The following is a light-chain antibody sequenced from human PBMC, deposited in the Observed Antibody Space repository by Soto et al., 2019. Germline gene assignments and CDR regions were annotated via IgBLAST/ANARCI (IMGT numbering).Light chain of an antibody. V-gene: IGLV2-8*01. CDR2: EVS. J-gene: IGLJ2*01. Sequence: QSVLTQPPSASGSPEQSVTISCTGTSSDVGGYNYASWYQQHPGKAPKIMIYEVSKRPSGVPDRFSGSKSGNTASLTVSGLQAEDEADYYCSSYADTNKLVFGGGTKVTVL. CDR3: SSYADTNKLV. CDR1: SSDVGGYNY.